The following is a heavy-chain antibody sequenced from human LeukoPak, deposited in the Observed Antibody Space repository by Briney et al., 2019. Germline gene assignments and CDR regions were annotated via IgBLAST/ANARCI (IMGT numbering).Heavy chain of an antibody. CDR2: ISYDGSNK. V-gene: IGHV3-30*18. Sequence: GGSLRLSCAASGFTFSSYGMHWVRQAPGKGLEWVAVISYDGSNKYYADSVKGRFTISRDNSKNTLYLQMNSLRAEDTAVYYCAKDWHTYYGLRPDYFDYWGQGTLVTVSS. D-gene: IGHD3-10*01. CDR3: AKDWHTYYGLRPDYFDY. J-gene: IGHJ4*02. CDR1: GFTFSSYG.